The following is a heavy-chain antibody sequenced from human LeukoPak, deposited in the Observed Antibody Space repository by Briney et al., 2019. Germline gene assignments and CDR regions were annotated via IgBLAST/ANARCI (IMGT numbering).Heavy chain of an antibody. CDR1: GFTVSNNY. Sequence: QXGGSLRLSCVVSGFTVSNNYMSWVRQAPRKGLEWVSLIYSGGSTYYADSVKGRFTISRDNSKNTLYLQMNSLRAEDTAVYYCAREPSDSTVYAFDYWGQGALVTVSS. V-gene: IGHV3-53*01. CDR3: AREPSDSTVYAFDY. D-gene: IGHD2/OR15-2a*01. CDR2: IYSGGST. J-gene: IGHJ4*02.